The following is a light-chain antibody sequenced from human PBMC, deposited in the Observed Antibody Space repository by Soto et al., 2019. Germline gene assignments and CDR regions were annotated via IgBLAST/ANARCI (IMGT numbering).Light chain of an antibody. J-gene: IGKJ1*01. CDR2: DAS. CDR3: QQYNSYTWT. CDR1: QSISSW. Sequence: IQITHSRSSLSASVEGRVTITCRASQSISSWLAWYQQKPGKAPKLLIYDASSLESGVPSRFSGSGSGTEFTLTISSLQPDDFATYYCQQYNSYTWTFGQGPKVDIK. V-gene: IGKV1-5*01.